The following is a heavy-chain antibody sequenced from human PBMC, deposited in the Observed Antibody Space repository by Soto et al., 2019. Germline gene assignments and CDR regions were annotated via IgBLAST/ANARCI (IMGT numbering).Heavy chain of an antibody. D-gene: IGHD1-26*01. Sequence: QSGGSLRLSCAASGFAFNSYGMHWVRQGPGNGLEWVAFISYDSTKIYYADSVKGRFTISRDNSNSALYVQMSSLTGEDTAVYYCARTRSAWSDFHYYSLDVWGQGTTVTVS. CDR1: GFAFNSYG. CDR3: ARTRSAWSDFHYYSLDV. CDR2: ISYDSTKI. J-gene: IGHJ6*02. V-gene: IGHV3-30*03.